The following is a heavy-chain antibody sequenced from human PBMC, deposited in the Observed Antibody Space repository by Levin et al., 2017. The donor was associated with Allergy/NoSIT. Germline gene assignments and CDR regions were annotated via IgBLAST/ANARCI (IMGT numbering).Heavy chain of an antibody. CDR3: AKGVAFFGSGSYSNWFDP. D-gene: IGHD3-10*01. Sequence: SETLSLTCTVSGDSFNSGDYYWSWIRQPPGMRLEWIGYIFYSGSTYYNPSLKSRLTISLDTYKHQFSLKLSSVTAADTAVYYCAKGVAFFGSGSYSNWFDPWGQGTLVTVSS. CDR1: GDSFNSGDYY. V-gene: IGHV4-30-4*01. J-gene: IGHJ5*02. CDR2: IFYSGST.